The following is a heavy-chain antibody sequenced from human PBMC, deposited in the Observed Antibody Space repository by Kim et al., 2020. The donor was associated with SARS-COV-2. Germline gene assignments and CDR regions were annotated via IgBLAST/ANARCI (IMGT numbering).Heavy chain of an antibody. Sequence: SETLSLICAVSNGSISNSNWWSWVRQPPGKGLEWIGEIHHSGSTNYNPSLKSRVTISLDKSKNQFSLKLDSMTAADTAVYYCATGGSTGWYEINFWGQGT. J-gene: IGHJ4*02. CDR1: NGSISNSNW. CDR3: ATGGSTGWYEINF. V-gene: IGHV4-4*02. CDR2: IHHSGST. D-gene: IGHD6-19*01.